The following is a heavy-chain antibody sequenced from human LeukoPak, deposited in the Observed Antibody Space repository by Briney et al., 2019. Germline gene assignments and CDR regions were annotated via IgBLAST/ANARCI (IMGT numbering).Heavy chain of an antibody. D-gene: IGHD6-6*01. V-gene: IGHV3-23*01. J-gene: IGHJ4*02. CDR3: AKGQGLSSPRYYFDY. Sequence: GGSLRLSCAASGFTFSSYAMSWVRPAPGKGLEWVSAISGSGGSTYYADSVKGRFTISRDNSKNTLYLQMNSLRAEDTAVYYCAKGQGLSSPRYYFDYWGQGTLVTVSS. CDR2: ISGSGGST. CDR1: GFTFSSYA.